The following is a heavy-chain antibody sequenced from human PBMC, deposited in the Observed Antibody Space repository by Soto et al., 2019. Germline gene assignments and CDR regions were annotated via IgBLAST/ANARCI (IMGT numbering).Heavy chain of an antibody. CDR3: AKQASQTNYYHSSVDY. Sequence: GGSLRLSCAASGFTFSSYAMSWVRQAPGRGLEWVSAISGTGDTTYYADSVKGRFTISRDNSYNTLYLQMNSLRAEDTAIYYCAKQASQTNYYHSSVDYWGQGTLVTVS. CDR2: ISGTGDTT. D-gene: IGHD3-22*01. V-gene: IGHV3-23*01. CDR1: GFTFSSYA. J-gene: IGHJ4*02.